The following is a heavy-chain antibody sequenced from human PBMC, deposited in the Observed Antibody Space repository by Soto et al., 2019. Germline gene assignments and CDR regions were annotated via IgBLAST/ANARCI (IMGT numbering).Heavy chain of an antibody. Sequence: ASVKVSCKASGGMFYSSAINWVRQAPGQGIEWMGGIVPMNGSPKYAQEFLVRVTISADTSATTAYMVLVGLKSEDTAVYYCSFAPTWTYQLTRYWGRRTQITVSS. V-gene: IGHV1-69*06. D-gene: IGHD2-15*01. CDR1: GGMFYSSA. CDR2: IVPMNGSP. J-gene: IGHJ4*02. CDR3: SFAPTWTYQLTRY.